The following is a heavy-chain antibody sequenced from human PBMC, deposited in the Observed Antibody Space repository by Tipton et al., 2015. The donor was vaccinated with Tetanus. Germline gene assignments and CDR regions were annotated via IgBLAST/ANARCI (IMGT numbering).Heavy chain of an antibody. D-gene: IGHD1-14*01. CDR3: ARGACELYKG. J-gene: IGHJ4*02. CDR1: GSSISSYY. Sequence: LRLSCTVSGSSISSYYLPLVRQPPSKGHEWIGEVHYSVSTNYSPSLRSRVTLSVDTSKNQFSLNLTSVTAADTAVYYCARGACELYKGRGPGALAAVSS. CDR2: VHYSVST. V-gene: IGHV4-59*01.